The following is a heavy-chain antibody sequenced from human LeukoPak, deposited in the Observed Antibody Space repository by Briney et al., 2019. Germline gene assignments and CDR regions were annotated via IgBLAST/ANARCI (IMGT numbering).Heavy chain of an antibody. J-gene: IGHJ4*02. Sequence: TSETLSLTCTVSGGSISSGGYYWSWIRQPPGKGLEWIGRIYTSGSTNYNPSLKSRVTISVDTSKNQFSLKLSSVTAADTAVYYCARWSSSWSRGVDYWGQGTLVTVSS. V-gene: IGHV4-61*02. CDR2: IYTSGST. D-gene: IGHD6-13*01. CDR3: ARWSSSWSRGVDY. CDR1: GGSISSGGYY.